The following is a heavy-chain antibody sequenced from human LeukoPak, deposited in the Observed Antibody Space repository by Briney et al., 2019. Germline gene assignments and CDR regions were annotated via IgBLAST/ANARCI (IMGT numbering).Heavy chain of an antibody. D-gene: IGHD3-10*01. CDR3: ARDNVLLWFGELLRTYFDY. CDR1: GFTFSSYA. CDR2: ISYDGSNK. J-gene: IGHJ4*02. V-gene: IGHV3-30*04. Sequence: GGSLRLSCAASGFTFSSYAMHWVRQAPGKGLEWVAVISYDGSNKYYADSVKGRFTISRDNSKNTLYLQMNSLRAEDTAVYYCARDNVLLWFGELLRTYFDYWGQGTLVTVSS.